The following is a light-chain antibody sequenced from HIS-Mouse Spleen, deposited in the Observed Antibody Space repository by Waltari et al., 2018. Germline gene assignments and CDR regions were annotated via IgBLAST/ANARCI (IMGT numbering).Light chain of an antibody. Sequence: QSVLTQPPSASGTPGQRVTISCSGSSSNIGSNYVYWYQQLPGTAPKLLIYRNNHRPSGVPDLFSGSKSGTAASLAISGLRSEDEADYYCAAWDDSLSGVFGGGTKLTVL. CDR3: AAWDDSLSGV. V-gene: IGLV1-47*01. CDR1: SSNIGSNY. CDR2: RNN. J-gene: IGLJ2*01.